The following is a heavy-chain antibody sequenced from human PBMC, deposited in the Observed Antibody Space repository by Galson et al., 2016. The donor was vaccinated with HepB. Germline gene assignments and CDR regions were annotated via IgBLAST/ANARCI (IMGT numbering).Heavy chain of an antibody. V-gene: IGHV3-74*01. Sequence: SLRLSCAVSGFTFSNYWMHWVRQAPGKGLMWISRVNGDGTNIAYADSVKGRFTISRDNAKDTIYLEMNGLRAEDTAVYYCARDSVFTLSKGVPFDHWGRELRSPSPQ. CDR2: VNGDGTNI. D-gene: IGHD3-22*01. J-gene: IGHJ4*02. CDR1: GFTFSNYW. CDR3: ARDSVFTLSKGVPFDH.